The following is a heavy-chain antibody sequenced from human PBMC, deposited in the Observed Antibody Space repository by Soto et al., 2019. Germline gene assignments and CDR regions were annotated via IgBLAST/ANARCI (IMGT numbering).Heavy chain of an antibody. Sequence: GGSLRLSCAASGFTFDDYAMHWVRQAPGKGLEWVSGISWNSGSIGYADSVKGRFTISRDNAKNSLYLQMNSLRAEDTALYYCAKDMVRDYGDYYYYGMDVLGQGTTVTVSS. J-gene: IGHJ6*02. CDR2: ISWNSGSI. D-gene: IGHD4-17*01. CDR3: AKDMVRDYGDYYYYGMDV. V-gene: IGHV3-9*01. CDR1: GFTFDDYA.